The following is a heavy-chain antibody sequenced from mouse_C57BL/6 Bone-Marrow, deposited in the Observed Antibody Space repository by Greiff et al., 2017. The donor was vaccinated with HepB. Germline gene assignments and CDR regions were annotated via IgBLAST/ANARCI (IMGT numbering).Heavy chain of an antibody. CDR2: IYPGDGDT. CDR1: GYAFSSYW. V-gene: IGHV1-80*01. J-gene: IGHJ1*03. D-gene: IGHD1-1*01. Sequence: VQLQQSGAELVKPGASVKISCKASGYAFSSYWMNWVKQRPGKGLEWIGQIYPGDGDTNYNGKFKGKATLTADKSSSTAYMQLSSLTSEDSAVYFCARASITTVVYWYFDVWGTGTTVTVSS. CDR3: ARASITTVVYWYFDV.